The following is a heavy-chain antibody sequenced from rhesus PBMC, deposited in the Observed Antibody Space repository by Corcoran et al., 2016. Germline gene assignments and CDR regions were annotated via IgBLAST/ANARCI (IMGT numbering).Heavy chain of an antibody. J-gene: IGHJ6*01. CDR2: INPYNGNT. Sequence: QVQLVQSGAEVKKPGSSVKVSCKASGYTLTDYFMHWVRQAPRQGLEWMGWINPYNGNTKYAQKFQGRFTMTRDTSTSTAYMELSSLRSEDTAVYYCATERGIAGTADLYGLDSWGQGVVVTVSS. D-gene: IGHD1-1-1*01. CDR1: GYTLTDYF. V-gene: IGHV1S2*01. CDR3: ATERGIAGTADLYGLDS.